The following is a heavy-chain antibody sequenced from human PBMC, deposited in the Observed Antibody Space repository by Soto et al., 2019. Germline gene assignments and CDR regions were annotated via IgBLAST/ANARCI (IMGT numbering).Heavy chain of an antibody. Sequence: PGGSLRLSCAASGFTFSNAWINWVRQAPGKGLEWVSYISSSSSTIYYADSVKGRFTISRDNAKNSLYLQMNSLRAEDTAVYYCARDRLGDILTPGWFDPWGQGTLVTVSS. CDR1: GFTFSNAW. V-gene: IGHV3-48*01. CDR3: ARDRLGDILTPGWFDP. CDR2: ISSSSSTI. D-gene: IGHD3-9*01. J-gene: IGHJ5*02.